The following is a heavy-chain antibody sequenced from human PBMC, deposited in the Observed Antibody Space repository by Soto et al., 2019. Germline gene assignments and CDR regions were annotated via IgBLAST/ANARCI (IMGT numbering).Heavy chain of an antibody. CDR3: ARIKGGAAGNFDY. Sequence: KTSETLSLTCTVSGGSISNGDYYWTWIRQHPVKGLEWVGYVYYSGSTYSNPSLKSRVTISVATSKNQFSLRLSSVTAADTAVYYCARIKGGAAGNFDYWGRGALVTVSS. V-gene: IGHV4-31*03. CDR2: VYYSGST. J-gene: IGHJ4*02. CDR1: GGSISNGDYY. D-gene: IGHD6-13*01.